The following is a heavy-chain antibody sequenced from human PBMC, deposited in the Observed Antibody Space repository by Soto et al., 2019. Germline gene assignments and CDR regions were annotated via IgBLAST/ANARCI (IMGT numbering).Heavy chain of an antibody. CDR2: ISWNGGST. CDR3: ARDRGSWFDY. CDR1: GFTFDDYG. V-gene: IGHV3-20*04. J-gene: IGHJ4*02. Sequence: VQLVESGGSAVRPGGSLRLSCAASGFTFDDYGMSWVRQAPGKGLEWVSAISWNGGSTSYAGSVKGRFTISRDNAKNSLYLQMNSLSAEDTALYYCARDRGSWFDYWGQGTLVSVSS. D-gene: IGHD1-26*01.